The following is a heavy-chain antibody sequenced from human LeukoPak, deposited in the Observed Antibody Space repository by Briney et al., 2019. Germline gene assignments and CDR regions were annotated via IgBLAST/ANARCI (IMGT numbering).Heavy chain of an antibody. CDR3: ARGESPYVAVAGWLDP. V-gene: IGHV1-2*02. CDR2: INPDSGDT. Sequence: ASVKVSCKASGYIFSDYYVQWVRQAPGQGLEWMGYINPDSGDTKYAQNFQGRVTMTRDTSISTAYMELRLLRSDDTAVYYCARGESPYVAVAGWLDPWGQGTLVTVSS. D-gene: IGHD6-19*01. J-gene: IGHJ5*02. CDR1: GYIFSDYY.